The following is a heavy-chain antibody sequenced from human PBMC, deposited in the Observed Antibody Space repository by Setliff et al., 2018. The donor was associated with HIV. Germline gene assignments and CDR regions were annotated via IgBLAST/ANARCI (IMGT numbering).Heavy chain of an antibody. CDR2: INSNNGGT. J-gene: IGHJ4*02. V-gene: IGHV1-2*02. Sequence: ASVKVSCKTSGYTFTAYYIHWVRQAPGQGLEWMGWINSNNGGTKYAQNFQGRVTMTRDTSTTTAYLEINSLTSDDTAVYYCARDRIDLSEWFGVSPPGDYFDYWGQGTRVTVSS. CDR1: GYTFTAYY. D-gene: IGHD3-10*01. CDR3: ARDRIDLSEWFGVSPPGDYFDY.